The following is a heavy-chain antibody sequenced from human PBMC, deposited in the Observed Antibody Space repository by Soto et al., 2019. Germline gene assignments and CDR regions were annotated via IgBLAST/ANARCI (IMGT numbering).Heavy chain of an antibody. CDR2: IYHSGST. CDR1: GYSISSGYY. V-gene: IGHV4-38-2*01. J-gene: IGHJ5*02. Sequence: ETLSLTCAVSGYSISSGYYWGWIRQPPGKGLEWIGSIYHSGSTYYNPSLKSRVTISVDTSKNQFSLKLSSVTAADTAVYYCATYLGYCSSTSCQNWFDPWGQGTLVTVS. D-gene: IGHD2-2*01. CDR3: ATYLGYCSSTSCQNWFDP.